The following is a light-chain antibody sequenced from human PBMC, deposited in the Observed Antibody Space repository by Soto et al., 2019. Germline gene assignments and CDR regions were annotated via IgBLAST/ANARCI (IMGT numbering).Light chain of an antibody. V-gene: IGKV1-39*01. CDR1: HSIGTY. CDR3: QRSYNSPPT. J-gene: IGKJ1*01. Sequence: DIQMTQSPSSLSASVGDAVTITCRAGHSIGTYLSWYQLKPGKPPRLLIYGASSLQTGVPSRFSGSGSGTDFTLTITGLQPEDFATYSCQRSYNSPPTFGQGTKVDIK. CDR2: GAS.